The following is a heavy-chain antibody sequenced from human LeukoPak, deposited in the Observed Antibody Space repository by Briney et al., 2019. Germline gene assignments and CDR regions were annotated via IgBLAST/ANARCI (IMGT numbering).Heavy chain of an antibody. D-gene: IGHD5-24*01. CDR2: INPSGGNT. CDR1: GYTFTSYY. CDR3: ARDEMDSLDY. Sequence: ASVKVSCKASGYTFTSYYLHWVRRAPGQGLEWMGIINPSGGNTNYAQKFQDRVTMTRDTSTSTVYMQLSSLRSEDTAVYYCARDEMDSLDYWGQGTLVTVSS. V-gene: IGHV1-46*01. J-gene: IGHJ4*02.